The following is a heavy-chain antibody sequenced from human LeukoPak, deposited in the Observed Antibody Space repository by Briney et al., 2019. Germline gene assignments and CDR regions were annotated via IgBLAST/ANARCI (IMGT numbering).Heavy chain of an antibody. CDR1: GFTLSNYP. Sequence: GGSLRLSCAASGFTLSNYPMGWVRQAPVKGLEWLSAIGEEKSGSWTKSADSVKGRFTISRDNSKNTLYLQMNSLRAEDTAVYYCAKDLPTITMVRGVIPAGPGYWGQGTLVTVSS. D-gene: IGHD3-10*01. CDR3: AKDLPTITMVRGVIPAGPGY. J-gene: IGHJ4*02. CDR2: IGEEKSGSWT. V-gene: IGHV3-23*01.